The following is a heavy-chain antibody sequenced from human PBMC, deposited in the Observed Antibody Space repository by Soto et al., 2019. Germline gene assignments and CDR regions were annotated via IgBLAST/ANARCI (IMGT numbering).Heavy chain of an antibody. CDR2: VSADGVSS. CDR1: GFAFSSFA. J-gene: IGHJ4*02. Sequence: GGSLRLSCEGSGFAFSSFAMGWVRQAPGKGLEWLSSVSADGVSSFSADSVRGRFRVSRDNSKNTLFLQMRFLRVEDTAVYYCAKTRQAPVGTHFFDLWGQGTQVTVSS. CDR3: AKTRQAPVGTHFFDL. V-gene: IGHV3-23*01.